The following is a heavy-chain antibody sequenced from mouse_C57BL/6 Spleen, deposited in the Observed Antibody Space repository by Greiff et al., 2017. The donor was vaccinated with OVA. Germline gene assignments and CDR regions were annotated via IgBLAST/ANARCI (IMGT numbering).Heavy chain of an antibody. J-gene: IGHJ3*01. CDR3: ARPDGSSSWFAY. Sequence: VQLQQSGAELVRPGTSVKVSCKASGYAFTNYLIEWVKQRPGQGLAWIGVINPGSGGTNYNEKFKGKATLTADKSSSTAYMQLSSLTSEDSAVYFCARPDGSSSWFAYWGQGTLGTVSA. CDR2: INPGSGGT. CDR1: GYAFTNYL. D-gene: IGHD1-1*01. V-gene: IGHV1-54*01.